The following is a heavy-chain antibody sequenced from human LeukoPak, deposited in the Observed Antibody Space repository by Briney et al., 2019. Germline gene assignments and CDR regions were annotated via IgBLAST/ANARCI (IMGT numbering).Heavy chain of an antibody. Sequence: PSETLTLTCTASGFSISSYYWSWIRQPPGKGLEWIGYIYYSGSTNYNPSLKSRVTISVDTSKNQFSLKLSSVTAADTAVYYCARGRVVPAAMGFDYWGQGTLVTVSS. D-gene: IGHD2-2*01. V-gene: IGHV4-59*01. J-gene: IGHJ4*02. CDR1: GFSISSYY. CDR2: IYYSGST. CDR3: ARGRVVPAAMGFDY.